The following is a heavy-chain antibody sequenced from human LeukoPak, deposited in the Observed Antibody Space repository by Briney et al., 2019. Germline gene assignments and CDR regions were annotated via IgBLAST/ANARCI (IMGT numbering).Heavy chain of an antibody. CDR1: GFTFSNYA. J-gene: IGHJ4*02. Sequence: GGSLRLSCAASGFTFSNYAMHWVRQAPGKGLEYVSAISSNGGSTYYANSVKGRFTISRDNSKNSLYLQMNSLRAEDTAVYYCARDSGTAVGPFDYWGQGTLVTVSS. D-gene: IGHD1/OR15-1a*01. CDR2: ISSNGGST. CDR3: ARDSGTAVGPFDY. V-gene: IGHV3-64*01.